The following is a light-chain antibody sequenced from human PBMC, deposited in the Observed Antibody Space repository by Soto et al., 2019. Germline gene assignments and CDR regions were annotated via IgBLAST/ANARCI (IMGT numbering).Light chain of an antibody. CDR3: QSFDNSLSGSWV. CDR1: SSNIGAGYD. Sequence: QSVLTQPPSVSGAPGQRVTISCTGSSSNIGAGYDVHWYQQLPRTAPKLLINGNNNRPSGVPDRFSASKSGTSASLAITGLQAEDEAEYYCQSFDNSLSGSWVFGGGTKLTVL. CDR2: GNN. V-gene: IGLV1-40*01. J-gene: IGLJ3*02.